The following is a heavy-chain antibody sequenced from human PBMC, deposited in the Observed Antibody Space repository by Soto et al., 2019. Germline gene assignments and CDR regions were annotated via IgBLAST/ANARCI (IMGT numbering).Heavy chain of an antibody. CDR3: ERVGDYAAKD. CDR2: IYSGGST. D-gene: IGHD3-16*01. J-gene: IGHJ4*02. CDR1: GFTVSSNY. Sequence: EVQLVESGGGLIQPGGSLRLSCAASGFTVSSNYMSWVRQAPGKGLEWDSIIYSGGSTYYADSVKGRFTISRENSNNTLYLQMNSLRAEDTAVYYCERVGDYAAKDWGQGTLVTVSS. V-gene: IGHV3-53*01.